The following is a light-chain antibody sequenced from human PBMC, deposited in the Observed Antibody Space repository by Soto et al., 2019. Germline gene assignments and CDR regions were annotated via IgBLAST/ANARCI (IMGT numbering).Light chain of an antibody. J-gene: IGLJ1*01. V-gene: IGLV2-14*03. CDR1: SSDVGGYNF. Sequence: QSALTQPASVSGSPGQSITISCTGTSSDVGGYNFVSWYQQHPGKVPKLMIFDVNRRPSGVSARFSGSKSGNTASLTISGLKAEDEGDYYCCSYTSSSTHVFGSGTKLTVL. CDR2: DVN. CDR3: CSYTSSSTHV.